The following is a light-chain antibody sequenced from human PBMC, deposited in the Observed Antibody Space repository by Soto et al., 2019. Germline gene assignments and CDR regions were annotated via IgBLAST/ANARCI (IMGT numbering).Light chain of an antibody. CDR3: QQSYSTSWT. Sequence: DIQMTQSPSSLSASVGDRVTITCRASQSISRYLNWYQQKPGKAPNLLIYAASSLRSGVPSRFSGSGSGTDFTLTISRLQPEDFASYYCQQSYSTSWTVGQGTKVEIK. J-gene: IGKJ1*01. V-gene: IGKV1-39*01. CDR2: AAS. CDR1: QSISRY.